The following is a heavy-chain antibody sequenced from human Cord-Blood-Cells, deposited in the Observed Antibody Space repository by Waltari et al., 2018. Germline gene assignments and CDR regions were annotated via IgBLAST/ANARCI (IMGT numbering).Heavy chain of an antibody. J-gene: IGHJ4*02. V-gene: IGHV3-7*01. D-gene: IGHD3-16*01. Sequence: EVQLVESGGGLVQPGGSLRLSCAASGFTFSSYWMSWVRQAPGKGLEWVANIKQAGSEKYDVDSVKGRFTISRDNAKNSLYLQMNSLRVEDTAVYYCAREGVVGVGFDYWGQGTLVTVSS. CDR1: GFTFSSYW. CDR3: AREGVVGVGFDY. CDR2: IKQAGSEK.